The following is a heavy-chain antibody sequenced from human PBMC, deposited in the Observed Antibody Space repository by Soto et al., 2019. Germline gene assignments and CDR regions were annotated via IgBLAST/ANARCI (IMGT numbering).Heavy chain of an antibody. CDR2: ISYDGSNK. CDR3: TVLEGAFDI. V-gene: IGHV3-30*03. J-gene: IGHJ3*02. CDR1: GFTFSSYGTFSSYG. D-gene: IGHD6-6*01. Sequence: QVPLVESGGGVVQPGRSLRLSCAASGFTFSSYGTFSSYGMHWVRQAPGKGLEWVAVISYDGSNKYYADSVKGRFSXXRDNSKNTLYLQMDSLKPDDTAVYYCTVLEGAFDIWGQGTMVTVSS.